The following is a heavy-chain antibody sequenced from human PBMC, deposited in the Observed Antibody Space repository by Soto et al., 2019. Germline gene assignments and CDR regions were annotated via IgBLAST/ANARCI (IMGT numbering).Heavy chain of an antibody. CDR3: ARRRPGNSYYYHGMDV. CDR2: IYPGDSDT. Sequence: GRIRKKNGKGLEWMGIIYPGDSDTRYSPSFQGQVTISADKSISTAYLQWSSLKASDTAMYYFARRRPGNSYYYHGMDVLGQGTTVIVS. J-gene: IGHJ6*02. V-gene: IGHV5-51*01.